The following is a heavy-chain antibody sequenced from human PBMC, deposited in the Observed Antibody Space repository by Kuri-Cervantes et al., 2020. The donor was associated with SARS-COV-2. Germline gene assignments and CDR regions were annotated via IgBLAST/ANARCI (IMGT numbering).Heavy chain of an antibody. CDR1: GFTFSDYY. D-gene: IGHD2-15*01. Sequence: GGSLRLSCAASGFTFSDYYMSWIRQAPGKGLEWLSYISTNSDYTSYADSVKGRFTISRDNAKKMMFLEMTSLRAEDTAVYYCARPPPFYSDALDVWGQGTMVTVSS. J-gene: IGHJ3*01. CDR3: ARPPPFYSDALDV. V-gene: IGHV3-11*03. CDR2: ISTNSDYT.